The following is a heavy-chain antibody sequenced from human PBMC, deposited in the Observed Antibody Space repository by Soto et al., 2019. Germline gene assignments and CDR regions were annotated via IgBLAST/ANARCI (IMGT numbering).Heavy chain of an antibody. Sequence: SVKVSCKASGCSLSTKPISWVRQAPGQGLEWMGGTGSGTGPGNHAQKFQGRLTVTADKSTSTVYMELTNLSSEDTAVYYCARRDGGGCHRFFDSWGQGTLVTVSS. CDR1: GCSLSTKP. CDR3: ARRDGGGCHRFFDS. V-gene: IGHV1-69*06. D-gene: IGHD2-21*01. CDR2: TGSGTGPG. J-gene: IGHJ4*02.